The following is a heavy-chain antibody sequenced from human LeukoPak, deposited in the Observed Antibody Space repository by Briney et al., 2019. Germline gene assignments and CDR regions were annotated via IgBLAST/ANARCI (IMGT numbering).Heavy chain of an antibody. Sequence: PGGSLRLSCAASGFTFSSYEMNWVRQAPGKGLEWVSYISSSGSTIYYADSVKGRFTISRDNAKNSLYLQMNSLRAEDTAVYYCARAFWSGWYPWAFDIWGQGTMVTVSS. J-gene: IGHJ3*02. CDR2: ISSSGSTI. CDR3: ARAFWSGWYPWAFDI. V-gene: IGHV3-48*03. CDR1: GFTFSSYE. D-gene: IGHD6-19*01.